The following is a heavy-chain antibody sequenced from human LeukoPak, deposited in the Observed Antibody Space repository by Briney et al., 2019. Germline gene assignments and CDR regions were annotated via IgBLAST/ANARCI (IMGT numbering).Heavy chain of an antibody. CDR1: GGTFSSYA. CDR2: IIPIFGTA. Sequence: ASVKVSCKASGGTFSSYAISWVRQAPGQGLEWMGGIIPIFGTANYAQKFQGRVTITADKSTSTAYVELRSLRSDDTAVYYCVRGLMREYSKDWYMHHFDYWGQGTPVTVSP. D-gene: IGHD6-19*01. CDR3: VRGLMREYSKDWYMHHFDY. V-gene: IGHV1-69*06. J-gene: IGHJ4*02.